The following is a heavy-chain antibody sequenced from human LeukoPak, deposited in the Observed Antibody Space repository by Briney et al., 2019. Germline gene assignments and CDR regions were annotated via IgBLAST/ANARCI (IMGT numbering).Heavy chain of an antibody. CDR2: IASDGSST. CDR1: GFTFSSYA. Sequence: GGSLRLSCAASGFTFSSYAMNWVRQAPGKGLVWVSRIASDGSSTTYADSVKGRFSISRDNAKNTLYLQMNSLRVEDTAVYYCARGRPHGNDYWGQGTLVAVSS. J-gene: IGHJ4*02. V-gene: IGHV3-74*01. CDR3: ARGRPHGNDY. D-gene: IGHD4-23*01.